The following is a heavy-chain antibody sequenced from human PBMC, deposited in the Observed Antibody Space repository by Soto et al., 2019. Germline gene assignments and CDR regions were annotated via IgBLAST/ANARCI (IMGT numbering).Heavy chain of an antibody. CDR3: ARLSVAGSSYYYYGMDV. D-gene: IGHD6-19*01. CDR1: GDSVSSNSSA. V-gene: IGHV6-1*01. Sequence: SQTLSLTFAISGDSVSSNSSAWNWIRQSPSRGLEWLGRTYYRSKWYNDYAVSVKSRITINPDTSKNQFSLHLNSVTPEETAVYYCARLSVAGSSYYYYGMDVWGQGTPVTVSS. J-gene: IGHJ6*02. CDR2: TYYRSKWYN.